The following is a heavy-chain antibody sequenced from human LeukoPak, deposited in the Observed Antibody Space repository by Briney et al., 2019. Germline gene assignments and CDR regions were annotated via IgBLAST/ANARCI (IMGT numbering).Heavy chain of an antibody. V-gene: IGHV3-21*01. J-gene: IGHJ4*02. CDR3: AREPTYSSSWYTNCDY. Sequence: GGSLRLSCAASEFTFSTYSMDWVRQAPGKGLEWVSSISSGSTYIYYADSVKGRFTISRDNAKNSLYLQMNSLRAEDTAVYYCAREPTYSSSWYTNCDYWGQGTLVTVSS. CDR2: ISSGSTYI. D-gene: IGHD6-13*01. CDR1: EFTFSTYS.